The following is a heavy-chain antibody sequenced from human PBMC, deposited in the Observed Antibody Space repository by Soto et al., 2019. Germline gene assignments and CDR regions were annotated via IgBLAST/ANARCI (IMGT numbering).Heavy chain of an antibody. V-gene: IGHV4-30-2*01. CDR1: GGSISSGGYS. Sequence: SETLSLTCAVSGGSISSGGYSWSWIRQPPGKGLEWIGDINHSGSTYYNPSLKSRVTISVDTSKNQFSLKLTSVTAADTAVYYCARDKITGLFDYWGQGTLVTVSS. CDR3: ARDKITGLFDY. D-gene: IGHD2-8*02. J-gene: IGHJ4*02. CDR2: INHSGST.